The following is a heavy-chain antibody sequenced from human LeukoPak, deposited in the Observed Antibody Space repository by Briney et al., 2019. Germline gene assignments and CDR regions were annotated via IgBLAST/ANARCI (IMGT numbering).Heavy chain of an antibody. V-gene: IGHV3-30-3*02. CDR1: GFTFSSYA. Sequence: GGSLRLSCAASGFTFSSYAMHWVRQAPGKGLEWVAVISYDGSNKYYADSVKGRFTISRDNSKNTLYLQMNSLRAEDTAVYYCAKSVTVVRGVDYWGQGTLVTVSS. CDR2: ISYDGSNK. D-gene: IGHD3-10*01. J-gene: IGHJ4*02. CDR3: AKSVTVVRGVDY.